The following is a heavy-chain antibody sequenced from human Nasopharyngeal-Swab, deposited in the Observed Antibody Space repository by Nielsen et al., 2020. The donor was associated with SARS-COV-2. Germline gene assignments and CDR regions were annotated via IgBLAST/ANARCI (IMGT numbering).Heavy chain of an antibody. CDR2: IYPGDSDT. D-gene: IGHD4-17*01. Sequence: GGSLRLSCKGSGYSFTSYWIGWVRQMPGKGLEWMGIIYPGDSDTRYSPSFQGQVTISADKSISTAYLQWSSLKASDTAMYYCARRPTNGDYGVYGMDVWGQGTTVTVSS. V-gene: IGHV5-51*01. J-gene: IGHJ6*02. CDR3: ARRPTNGDYGVYGMDV. CDR1: GYSFTSYW.